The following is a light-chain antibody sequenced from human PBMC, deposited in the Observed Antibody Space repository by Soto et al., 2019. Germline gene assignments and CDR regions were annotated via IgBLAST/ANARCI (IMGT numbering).Light chain of an antibody. CDR3: QQYYGWSPWT. CDR1: QSVSSN. J-gene: IGKJ1*01. CDR2: GAS. V-gene: IGKV3-15*01. Sequence: VVWTKSHGTLSLSPGERATLSCRSGQSVSSNLAWYQQKPGQAPRLLIYGASTRATGIPARFSGSGSGTEFTLTISCLQSEDFAVYSCQQYYGWSPWTFGQGTKV.